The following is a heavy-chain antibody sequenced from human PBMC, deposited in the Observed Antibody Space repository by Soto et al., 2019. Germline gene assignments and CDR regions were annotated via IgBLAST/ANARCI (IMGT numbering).Heavy chain of an antibody. CDR1: GFTFSNYW. CDR2: INSDGSST. CDR3: ARGGVGRYCSSSSCYMWVFDY. Sequence: GGSLRLSCAASGFTFSNYWMHWVRQAPGKGLVWVSRINSDGSSTSYADSVKGRFTISRDNAKNTLSLQMNSLRADDTAVYYCARGGVGRYCSSSSCYMWVFDYWGQGTLVTVSS. J-gene: IGHJ4*02. V-gene: IGHV3-74*01. D-gene: IGHD2-2*02.